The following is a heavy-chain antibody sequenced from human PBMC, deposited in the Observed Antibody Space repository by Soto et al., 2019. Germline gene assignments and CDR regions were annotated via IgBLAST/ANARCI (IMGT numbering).Heavy chain of an antibody. CDR3: TTYYYYYYMDV. Sequence: GSLRLSCAASGLTFSNAWMSWVRQAPGKGLEWVGRIKSKTDGGTTDYAAPVKGRFTISRDDSKNTLYLQMNSLKTEDTAVYYCTTYYYYYYMDVWGKGTTVTVSS. J-gene: IGHJ6*03. CDR1: GLTFSNAW. CDR2: IKSKTDGGTT. V-gene: IGHV3-15*01.